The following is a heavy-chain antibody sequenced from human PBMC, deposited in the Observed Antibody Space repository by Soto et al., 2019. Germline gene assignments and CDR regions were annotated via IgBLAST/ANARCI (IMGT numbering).Heavy chain of an antibody. CDR2: IYHSGST. V-gene: IGHV4-38-2*01. D-gene: IGHD4-17*01. CDR1: GYSISSAYY. J-gene: IGHJ6*02. Sequence: SETLSLTCGVSGYSISSAYYWGWIRQPPGKGLEWIGNIYHSGSTYYNPSLKSRVTISIDTSMNQFSLKLNSVTAADTAVYYCAKYGEDYYYGMDVWGRGTTVTAP. CDR3: AKYGEDYYYGMDV.